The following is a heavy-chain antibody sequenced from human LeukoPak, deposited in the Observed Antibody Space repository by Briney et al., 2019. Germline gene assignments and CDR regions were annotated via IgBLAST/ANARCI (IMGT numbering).Heavy chain of an antibody. D-gene: IGHD6-19*01. CDR3: ATVAVAGNDFYFDY. V-gene: IGHV4-39*02. J-gene: IGHJ4*02. CDR1: GGSISSGSYY. CDR2: IFYTGTN. Sequence: SETLSLTCSVSGGSISSGSYYWAWIRQPPGKGLEWIGSIFYTGTNYFNPSLKGRVTISVDISKNHFSLKLSSVTAADTAVYYCATVAVAGNDFYFDYWGQGTLVTVSS.